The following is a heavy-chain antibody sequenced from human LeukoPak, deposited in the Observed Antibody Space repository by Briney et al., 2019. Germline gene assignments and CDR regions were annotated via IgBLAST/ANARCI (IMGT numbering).Heavy chain of an antibody. V-gene: IGHV3-7*01. CDR1: GFLFSRYR. D-gene: IGHD1-14*01. CDR3: ARDSFETDIDY. Sequence: GGSLRLSCAASGFLFSRYRMSWVRQAPGKGLEWVANIKEDGSEKYYVESMKGRFTISRDNVKNSLYLQINSLRAEDTAVYYCARDSFETDIDYWGQGTLVTVSS. J-gene: IGHJ4*02. CDR2: IKEDGSEK.